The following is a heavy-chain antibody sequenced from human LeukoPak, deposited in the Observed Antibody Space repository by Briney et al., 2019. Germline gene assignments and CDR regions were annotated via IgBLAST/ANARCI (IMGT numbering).Heavy chain of an antibody. Sequence: GESLKISCKASGYSFINNWIGWVRQMPGKGLEWVAIIYPGDSDTRYNPSFQGQVTISADKSTTTAYLQWSSLKASDTAMYYCARVRAVTGAWGQGTLVTVSS. CDR3: ARVRAVTGA. CDR2: IYPGDSDT. J-gene: IGHJ5*02. D-gene: IGHD6-19*01. V-gene: IGHV5-51*01. CDR1: GYSFINNW.